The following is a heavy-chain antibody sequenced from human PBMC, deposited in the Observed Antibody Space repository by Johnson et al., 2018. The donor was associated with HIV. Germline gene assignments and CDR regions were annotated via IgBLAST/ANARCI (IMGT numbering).Heavy chain of an antibody. CDR2: IKSKTDGGTT. CDR1: GFTFSNAW. J-gene: IGHJ3*02. D-gene: IGHD2-2*01. Sequence: VQLVESGGGLVKPGGSLRLSCAASGFTFSNAWMSWVRQAPGKGLEWVGRIKSKTDGGTTDYAAPVKGRFTISRDNSKNTLYLQMNSLRAEDTAVYYCAKDGDDGDEADGTKGAFDIWGQGTMV. V-gene: IGHV3-15*01. CDR3: AKDGDDGDEADGTKGAFDI.